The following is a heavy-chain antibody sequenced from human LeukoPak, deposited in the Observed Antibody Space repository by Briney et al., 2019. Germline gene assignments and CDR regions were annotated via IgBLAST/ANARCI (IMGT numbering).Heavy chain of an antibody. D-gene: IGHD2-21*02. CDR2: IYYSGST. Sequence: SETLSFTCTVSGGSISSYYWSWIRQPPGKGLEWIGYIYYSGSTNYNPSLKSRVTISVDTSKNQFSLKLSSVTAADTAVYYCASLHGGDLSYWGQGTLVTVSS. V-gene: IGHV4-59*01. CDR1: GGSISSYY. CDR3: ASLHGGDLSY. J-gene: IGHJ4*02.